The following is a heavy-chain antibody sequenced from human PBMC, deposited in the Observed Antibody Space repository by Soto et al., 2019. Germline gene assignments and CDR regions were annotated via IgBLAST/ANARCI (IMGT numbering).Heavy chain of an antibody. V-gene: IGHV1-8*01. CDR1: GYTFTSYD. J-gene: IGHJ5*02. CDR2: MNPNSGNT. CDR3: SRERASRLDP. Sequence: QVQLVQSGAEVKKPGASVKVSCKASGYTFTSYDINWVRQATGQGLEWMGWMNPNSGNTGYTQKFQGRVTMTRSTSIGTAYMELSSMKSEDSAVYYCSRERASRLDPGGQGTLVTISS.